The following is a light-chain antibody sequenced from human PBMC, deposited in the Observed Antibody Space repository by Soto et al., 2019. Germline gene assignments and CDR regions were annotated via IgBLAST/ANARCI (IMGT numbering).Light chain of an antibody. J-gene: IGKJ4*01. CDR1: QSVSSSY. CDR2: AAS. CDR3: QQYGSSPLT. Sequence: EIVLTQSPGTLSLSPGERATLSCRASQSVSSSYLAWYQQKHGQTPRLLIYAASSRATGVPDRFGGSGSGTDFTLTINRLEPEDVAVYYCQQYGSSPLTFGGGTKVEIK. V-gene: IGKV3-20*01.